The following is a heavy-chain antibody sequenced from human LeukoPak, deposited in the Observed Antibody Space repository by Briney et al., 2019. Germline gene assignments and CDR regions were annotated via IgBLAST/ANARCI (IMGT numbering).Heavy chain of an antibody. CDR2: IYTSGST. Sequence: SETLSLTCTVSGGSISSYYWSWIRQPAGKGLEWIGRIYTSGSTNYNPSLKSRVTMSVDTSKNQSSLKLSSVTAADTAVYYCARVGNSSGWYLLGWYFDLWGRGTLVTVSS. D-gene: IGHD6-19*01. V-gene: IGHV4-4*07. J-gene: IGHJ2*01. CDR3: ARVGNSSGWYLLGWYFDL. CDR1: GGSISSYY.